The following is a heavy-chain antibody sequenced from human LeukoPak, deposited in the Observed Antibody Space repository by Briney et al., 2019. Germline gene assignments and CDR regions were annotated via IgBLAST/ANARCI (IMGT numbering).Heavy chain of an antibody. CDR3: AKDFVVVVAATDWFDP. D-gene: IGHD2-15*01. Sequence: PGGSLRLSCAASGFTFSSYAMSWVRLAPGKGLEWVSAISVSDGSTYYADSVKGRLTISRDNSKNTLYLQMNSLRAEDTAVYYCAKDFVVVVAATDWFDPWGQGTLVTVSS. CDR2: ISVSDGST. J-gene: IGHJ5*02. CDR1: GFTFSSYA. V-gene: IGHV3-23*01.